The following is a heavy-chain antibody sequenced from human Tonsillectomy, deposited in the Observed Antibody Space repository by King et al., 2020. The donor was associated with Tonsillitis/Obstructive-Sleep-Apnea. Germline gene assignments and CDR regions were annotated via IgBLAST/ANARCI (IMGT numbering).Heavy chain of an antibody. CDR3: AGGDYYDSSGYYPYYFDY. J-gene: IGHJ4*02. CDR2: IYPGDSDT. CDR1: GYSFTSYW. V-gene: IGHV5-51*01. Sequence: QLVQSGAEVKKPGESLKISCKGSGYSFTSYWIGWVRQMPGKGLEWMGIIYPGDSDTRYSPSFQGQVTISADKSIRTAYLQWSSLKASDTAMYYCAGGDYYDSSGYYPYYFDYWGQGTLVTVSS. D-gene: IGHD3-22*01.